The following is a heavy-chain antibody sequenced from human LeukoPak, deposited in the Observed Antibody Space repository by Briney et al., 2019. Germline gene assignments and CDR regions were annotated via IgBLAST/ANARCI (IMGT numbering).Heavy chain of an antibody. D-gene: IGHD3-10*01. J-gene: IGHJ3*02. CDR1: GGSISSGDYY. Sequence: SQTLSLTCTVSGGSISSGDYYWSWIRQPPGRGLEWIGYIYYSGNTYYNPSLKSRVTISVDTSKNQFSLKLSSVTAADTAVYYCARDSYGSGRNAFDIWGQGTVVTVSS. CDR3: ARDSYGSGRNAFDI. CDR2: IYYSGNT. V-gene: IGHV4-30-4*01.